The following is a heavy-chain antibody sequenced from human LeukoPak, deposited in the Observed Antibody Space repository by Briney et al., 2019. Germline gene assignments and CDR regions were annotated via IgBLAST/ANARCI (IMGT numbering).Heavy chain of an antibody. D-gene: IGHD3-22*01. CDR2: ISWNSGSI. V-gene: IGHV3-9*01. Sequence: GRSLRLSCAASGFTFDDYAMHWVRQAPGKGLEWVSGISWNSGSIGYADSVKGRFTISRDNAKNSLYLQMNSLRAEDTAFYYCAKSPYYDSSGHHWYFDLWGRAPCHCLL. J-gene: IGHJ2*01. CDR3: AKSPYYDSSGHHWYFDL. CDR1: GFTFDDYA.